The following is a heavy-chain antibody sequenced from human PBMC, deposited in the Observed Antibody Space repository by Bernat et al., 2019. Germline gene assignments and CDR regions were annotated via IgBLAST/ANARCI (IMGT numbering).Heavy chain of an antibody. CDR2: IKQDGSDQ. J-gene: IGHJ3*02. D-gene: IGHD3-10*01. V-gene: IGHV3-7*03. CDR1: GFTFSSYG. CDR3: AGKGDISMGLENACDI. Sequence: VQLVESGGGVVQPGRSLRLSCAASGFTFSSYGMHWVRQAPGRGLEWAATIKQDGSDQYYVDSVKGRFTISRDNAKNSLYLQMDSLRAEDTAVYYCAGKGDISMGLENACDIWGQGTVVTVSS.